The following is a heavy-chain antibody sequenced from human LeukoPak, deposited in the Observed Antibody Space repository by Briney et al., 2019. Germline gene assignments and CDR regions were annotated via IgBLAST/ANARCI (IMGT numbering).Heavy chain of an antibody. CDR3: ARELGIAVAGMGY. D-gene: IGHD6-19*01. Sequence: GGSLRLSCAASGFTFSSYSMNWVRQAPGKGLEWVSSISSSSSYIYYADSVKGRFTISRDNAKNSLYLQMNSLRAEDTAVYYCARELGIAVAGMGYWGQGTLVTVSS. CDR1: GFTFSSYS. CDR2: ISSSSSYI. V-gene: IGHV3-21*01. J-gene: IGHJ4*02.